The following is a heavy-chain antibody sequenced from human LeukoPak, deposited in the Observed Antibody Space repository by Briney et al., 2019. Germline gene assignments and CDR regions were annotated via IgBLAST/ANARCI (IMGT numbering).Heavy chain of an antibody. Sequence: SETLSLTCTVSGYSISSGYYWGWIRQPPGKGLEWIGSIYHSGSTYYNPSLKSRVTISVDTSKNQFSLKLSSVTAADTAVYYCARVGRGYSSSWYVGYYYYMDVWGKGTTVTVSS. V-gene: IGHV4-38-2*02. CDR1: GYSISSGYY. D-gene: IGHD6-13*01. CDR2: IYHSGST. J-gene: IGHJ6*03. CDR3: ARVGRGYSSSWYVGYYYYMDV.